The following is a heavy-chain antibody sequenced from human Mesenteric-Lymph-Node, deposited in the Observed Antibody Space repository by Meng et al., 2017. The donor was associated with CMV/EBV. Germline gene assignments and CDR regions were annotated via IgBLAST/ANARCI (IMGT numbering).Heavy chain of an antibody. CDR1: GGSVNVVSYY. V-gene: IGHV4-61*01. J-gene: IGHJ4*02. D-gene: IGHD3-9*01. CDR2: VYHSGSI. Sequence: GSLRLSCTVSGGSVNVVSYYWTWIRQPPGKGLEWIGYVYHSGSINYNPSLESRLTMSLDTSKNQFSLQLTSATAADTAVYYCARADYFAGGQIDYWGQGTLVTVSS. CDR3: ARADYFAGGQIDY.